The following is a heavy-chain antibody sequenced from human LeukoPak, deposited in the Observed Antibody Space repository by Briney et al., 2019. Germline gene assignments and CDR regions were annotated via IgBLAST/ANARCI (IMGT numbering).Heavy chain of an antibody. D-gene: IGHD2/OR15-2a*01. Sequence: SETLSLTCTVSGGSISSYYWSWIRQPPGKGLEWIGYVYSSGNTYYNPSLKSRVTISVDSSKNHFSLKLSSVTAADTAVYYCASASDFCAVEMFVFWGRG. CDR3: ASASDFCAVEMFVF. CDR2: VYSSGNT. J-gene: IGHJ4*02. CDR1: GGSISSYY. V-gene: IGHV4-59*01.